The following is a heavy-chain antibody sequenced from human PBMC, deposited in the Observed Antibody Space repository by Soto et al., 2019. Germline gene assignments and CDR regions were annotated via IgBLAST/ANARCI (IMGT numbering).Heavy chain of an antibody. Sequence: QITLKESGPTLVKPTQTLTLTCTFSGFSLSTSGVGVGWIRQPPGKALEWLTLIYWDDDKRYSPSLKSRLSLTNDTAKNQVVLTLTSMDPVDTLTYYFAHKGDGYRGFKYWGQGTLVTVSS. CDR3: AHKGDGYRGFKY. J-gene: IGHJ4*02. CDR1: GFSLSTSGVG. CDR2: IYWDDDK. D-gene: IGHD5-12*01. V-gene: IGHV2-5*02.